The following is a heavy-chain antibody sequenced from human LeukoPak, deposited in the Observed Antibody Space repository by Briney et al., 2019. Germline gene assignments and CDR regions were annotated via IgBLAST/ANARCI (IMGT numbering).Heavy chain of an antibody. CDR1: GFTFSSYS. CDR2: LYGGGTA. J-gene: IGHJ4*02. Sequence: GGSLRLSCAASGFTFSSYSMNWVRQAPGKGLEWVSVLYGGGTAFYADSVKGRFTISRDNSKNTLYLQMSSLRVEDTAVYYCARAGLSRAAAGLFDYWGQGTLVTVSS. CDR3: ARAGLSRAAAGLFDY. D-gene: IGHD6-13*01. V-gene: IGHV3-53*01.